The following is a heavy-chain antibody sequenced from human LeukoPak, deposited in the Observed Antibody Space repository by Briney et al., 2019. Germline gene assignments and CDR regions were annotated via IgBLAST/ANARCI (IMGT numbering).Heavy chain of an antibody. D-gene: IGHD6-19*01. J-gene: IGHJ4*02. CDR3: ATEIPTGYSSGWYGY. CDR2: FDPEDGET. Sequence: ASVKVSCKVSGYTLTELSMHWVRQAPGKGLEWMGGFDPEDGETIYAQKFQGRVTMTEDTYTDTAYMELSSLRSEDTAVYYCATEIPTGYSSGWYGYWGQGTLVTVSS. V-gene: IGHV1-24*01. CDR1: GYTLTELS.